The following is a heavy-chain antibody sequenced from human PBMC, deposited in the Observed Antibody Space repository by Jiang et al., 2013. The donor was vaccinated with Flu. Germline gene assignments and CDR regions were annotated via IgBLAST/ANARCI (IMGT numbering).Heavy chain of an antibody. CDR1: GYSFTSYW. CDR2: IYPGDSDT. CDR3: ARHSGYYDSSGYYADY. V-gene: IGHV5-51*01. Sequence: GSGYSFTSYWIGWVRQMPGKGLEWMGIIYPGDSDTRYSPSFQGQVTISADKSISTAYLQWSSLKASDTAMYYCARHSGYYDSSGYYADYWGQGTLVTVSS. D-gene: IGHD3-22*01. J-gene: IGHJ4*02.